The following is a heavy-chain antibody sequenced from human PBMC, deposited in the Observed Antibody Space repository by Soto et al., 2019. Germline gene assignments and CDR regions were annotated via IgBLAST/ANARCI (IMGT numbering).Heavy chain of an antibody. CDR3: AGCVRQLPFGGGFGLDV. CDR1: GGSISSGGYY. Sequence: QVQLQESGPGLLKPSQILSLTCSVSGGSISSGGYYWTWIRQRPGKGLEWIGFVYYSGITYHSPSLGGPLSMSVGTAQNPVSLRLTSVAGADTAVYLWAGCVRQLPFGGGFGLDVWGQGTTVTVS. CDR2: VYYSGIT. D-gene: IGHD3-10*01. V-gene: IGHV4-31*01. J-gene: IGHJ6*02.